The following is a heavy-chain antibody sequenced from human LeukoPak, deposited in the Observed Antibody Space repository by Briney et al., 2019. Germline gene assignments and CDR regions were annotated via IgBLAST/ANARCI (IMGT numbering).Heavy chain of an antibody. V-gene: IGHV4-59*01. CDR3: ARIRGLGDVSPYSDF. CDR1: GDSLSSSD. Sequence: KPSETLSLTCSVSGDSLSSSDWSWIRQPPGKGLEWIGYIYHHGKSGYNPSLQRRVTISLDTSKNQFSLTLSFVTAADTAMYYCARIRGLGDVSPYSDFWGQGTLVTVSS. J-gene: IGHJ4*02. D-gene: IGHD4-17*01. CDR2: IYHHGKS.